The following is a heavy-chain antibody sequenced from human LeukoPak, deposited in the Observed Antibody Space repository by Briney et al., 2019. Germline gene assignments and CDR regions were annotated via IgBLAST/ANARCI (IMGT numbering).Heavy chain of an antibody. Sequence: ASVKVSCKASGYTFTGYYMHWVRQAPGQGLEWMGWINPNSGGTNYAQKFQGRVTMTRDTSISTAYMELSRLRSDDTAVYYCARSNNYYDSSGYYVWGQGTLVTVSP. CDR2: INPNSGGT. D-gene: IGHD3-22*01. V-gene: IGHV1-2*02. CDR3: ARSNNYYDSSGYYV. CDR1: GYTFTGYY. J-gene: IGHJ4*02.